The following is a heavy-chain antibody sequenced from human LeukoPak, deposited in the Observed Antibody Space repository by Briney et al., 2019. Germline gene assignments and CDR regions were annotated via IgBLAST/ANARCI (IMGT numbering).Heavy chain of an antibody. Sequence: SQTLSLTCTVSGGSISSGDYYWSWIRQPPGKGLEWIGYIYYSGSTYYNPSLKSRVTISVDTSKNQFSLKLSSVTAADTAVYSXAXXLXXXXXSGYAPFDYWGQGTLVTVSS. D-gene: IGHD3-22*01. J-gene: IGHJ4*02. CDR3: AXXLXXXXXSGYAPFDY. CDR2: IYYSGST. CDR1: GGSISSGDYY. V-gene: IGHV4-30-4*01.